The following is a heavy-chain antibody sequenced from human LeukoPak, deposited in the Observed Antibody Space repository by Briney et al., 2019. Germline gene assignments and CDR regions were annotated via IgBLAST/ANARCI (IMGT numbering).Heavy chain of an antibody. CDR2: IYSGGST. CDR1: GFTVSSNY. Sequence: GGSLRLSCAASGFTVSSNYMSWVRQAPGKGLEWVSVIYSGGSTYYADSVKGRFTISRDNSKNTLYLQMNSLRAEDTAVYYCARPAVWRQLARDDDYWGQGTLVTVSS. J-gene: IGHJ4*02. D-gene: IGHD6-13*01. CDR3: ARPAVWRQLARDDDY. V-gene: IGHV3-53*01.